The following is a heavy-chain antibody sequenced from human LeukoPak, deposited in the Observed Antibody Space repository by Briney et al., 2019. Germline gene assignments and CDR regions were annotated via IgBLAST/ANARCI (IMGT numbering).Heavy chain of an antibody. V-gene: IGHV3-30-3*01. D-gene: IGHD1-26*01. CDR1: GFIFGNYA. J-gene: IGHJ4*02. CDR3: ARTSGREKSFDF. CDR2: ISFDGTTS. Sequence: GGSLRLSCAASGFIFGNYAIHWVRQAPGKGLEWVSLISFDGTTSFYADSVKGRFTVSRDNSNNTLHLHLSGLKTEDTAIYYCARTSGREKSFDFWGQGTLVTVSP.